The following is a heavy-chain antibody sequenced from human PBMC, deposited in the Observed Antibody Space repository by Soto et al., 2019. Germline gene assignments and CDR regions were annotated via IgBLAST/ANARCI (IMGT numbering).Heavy chain of an antibody. CDR1: GYSISSGYY. D-gene: IGHD3-3*01. CDR3: ARDTMHYDFWSGYQYYYYYGMDV. Sequence: SETLSLTCAVSGYSISSGYYWGWIRQPPGKGLEWIGSIYHSGSTYYNPSLKSRVTISVDTSKNQFPLKLSSVTAADTAVYYCARDTMHYDFWSGYQYYYYYGMDVWGQGTTVTVSS. CDR2: IYHSGST. V-gene: IGHV4-38-2*02. J-gene: IGHJ6*02.